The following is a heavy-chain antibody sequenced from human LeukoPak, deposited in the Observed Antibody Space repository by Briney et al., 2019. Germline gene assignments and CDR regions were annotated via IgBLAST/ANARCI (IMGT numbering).Heavy chain of an antibody. Sequence: ASVKVSCKASGYTFASYAMHWVCQAPGQRLEWMGWILAGNGNTKYSQRFQGRVTMTRDTSTSTVYMELSSLRSEDTAVYYCARGVRSRRTYDSSGYLNGPWGQGTLVTVSS. D-gene: IGHD3-22*01. V-gene: IGHV1-3*01. CDR2: ILAGNGNT. CDR3: ARGVRSRRTYDSSGYLNGP. J-gene: IGHJ5*02. CDR1: GYTFASYA.